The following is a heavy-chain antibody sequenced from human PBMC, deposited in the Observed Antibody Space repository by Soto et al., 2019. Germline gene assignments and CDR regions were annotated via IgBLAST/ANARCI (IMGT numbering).Heavy chain of an antibody. D-gene: IGHD4-4*01. CDR3: AKDRGYSNYRSHYSTGMPV. J-gene: IGHJ6*02. V-gene: IGHV3-30*18. CDR2: ISYDGSNK. CDR1: GFTFSSYG. Sequence: PGGSLRLACAASGFTFSSYGMHWVRQAPGKGLEWVAVISYDGSNKYYADSVKGRFTISRDNSKNTLYLQMNSLRAEDTAVYYCAKDRGYSNYRSHYSTGMPVWGQGPTVSAP.